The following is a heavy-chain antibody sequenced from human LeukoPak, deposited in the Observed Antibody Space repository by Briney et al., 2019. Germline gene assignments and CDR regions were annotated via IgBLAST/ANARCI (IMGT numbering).Heavy chain of an antibody. J-gene: IGHJ5*02. CDR1: GYSISSGYY. Sequence: SETLSLTCTVPGYSISSGYYWGWIRQPPGKGLEWIGSIYHSGSTYYNPSLKSRVTTSVDTSKNQFSLKLCSVTAADTAVYYCARAQDWFDPWGQGTLVTVSS. CDR2: IYHSGST. V-gene: IGHV4-38-2*02. CDR3: ARAQDWFDP.